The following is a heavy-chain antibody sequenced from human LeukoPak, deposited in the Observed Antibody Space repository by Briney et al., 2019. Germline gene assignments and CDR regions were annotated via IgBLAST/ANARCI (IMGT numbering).Heavy chain of an antibody. CDR1: GYTFTGYY. V-gene: IGHV1-2*02. D-gene: IGHD3-10*01. J-gene: IGHJ4*02. CDR2: INPNSGGT. CDR3: ARDNYGSGSYLLDIDY. Sequence: GASVKVSCKASGYTFTGYYMHWVRQAPGQGLEWMGWINPNSGGTNYAQKFQGRVTMTRDTSISTAYVELSRLRSDDTAVYYCARDNYGSGSYLLDIDYWGQGTLVTVSS.